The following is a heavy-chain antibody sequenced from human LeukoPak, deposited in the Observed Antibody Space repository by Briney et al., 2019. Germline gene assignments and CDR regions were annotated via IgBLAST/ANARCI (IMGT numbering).Heavy chain of an antibody. V-gene: IGHV3-21*01. Sequence: GGSLRLSCAASGFTFSPYSMNWVRQAPGKGLEWVSSISSTSSYIYYADSVKGRFTISRDNAENSLYLQMNSLRADDTAVYYCARGGRAITIFGVVPYLDYWGQGTPVTVPS. CDR2: ISSTSSYI. CDR1: GFTFSPYS. D-gene: IGHD3-3*01. CDR3: ARGGRAITIFGVVPYLDY. J-gene: IGHJ4*02.